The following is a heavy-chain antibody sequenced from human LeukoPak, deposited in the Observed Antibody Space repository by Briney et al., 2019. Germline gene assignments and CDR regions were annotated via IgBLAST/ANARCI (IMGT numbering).Heavy chain of an antibody. CDR3: ARAQVYCRGGGCPYFDY. Sequence: ASVKVSCQVSGYSFTGCYMRWGRPAPARGGGWVGWINPNTGGTNYAQKFQGRITMTRDTSISTAYMELSRLRSDDTAVYYCARAQVYCRGGGCPYFDYWGQGTLVTVSS. J-gene: IGHJ4*02. CDR2: INPNTGGT. CDR1: GYSFTGCY. V-gene: IGHV1-2*02. D-gene: IGHD2-15*01.